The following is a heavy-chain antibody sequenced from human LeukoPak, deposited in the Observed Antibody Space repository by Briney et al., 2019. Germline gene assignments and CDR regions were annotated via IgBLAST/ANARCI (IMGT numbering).Heavy chain of an antibody. J-gene: IGHJ6*02. CDR3: ARGDSGSYRGYYYYGMDV. Sequence: ASVKVSCKASGGTFSSYAISWVRQAPGQGPEWMGWISAYNGNTNYAQKLQGRVTMTTDTSTSTAYMELRSLRSDDTAVYYCARGDSGSYRGYYYYGMDVWGQGTTVTVSS. CDR1: GGTFSSYA. CDR2: ISAYNGNT. D-gene: IGHD1-26*01. V-gene: IGHV1-18*01.